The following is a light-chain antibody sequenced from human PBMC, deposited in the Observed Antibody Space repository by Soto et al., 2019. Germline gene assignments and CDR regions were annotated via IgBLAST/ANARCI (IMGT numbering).Light chain of an antibody. Sequence: QAVVTQSSSASASLGSSVKLTCTLSSGHSSYIIAWHQQQPGKAPRYLMKLEGSGSYNKGSGVPDRSSGSSSGADRYLTISNLQFEDEADYYCETWDSNTHTVFGGGTKVTVL. J-gene: IGLJ3*02. CDR1: SGHSSYI. V-gene: IGLV4-60*02. CDR2: LEGSGSY. CDR3: ETWDSNTHTV.